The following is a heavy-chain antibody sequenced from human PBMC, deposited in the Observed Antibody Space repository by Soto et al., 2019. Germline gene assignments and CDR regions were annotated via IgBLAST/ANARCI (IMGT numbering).Heavy chain of an antibody. V-gene: IGHV3-74*01. Sequence: GGSLIVSCAASGFTFSSYGGYWVRQAPGKGLVWVSRTNSDGSDTSYADSVKGRFTISRDNAKNTLYLQMNSLRAEDTAVYYCARDRGWSLFDYWGQGTLVTVSS. CDR2: TNSDGSDT. CDR1: GFTFSSYG. D-gene: IGHD6-19*01. J-gene: IGHJ4*02. CDR3: ARDRGWSLFDY.